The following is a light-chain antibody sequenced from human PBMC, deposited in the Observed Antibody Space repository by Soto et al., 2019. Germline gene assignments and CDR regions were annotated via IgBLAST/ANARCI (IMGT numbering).Light chain of an antibody. Sequence: HSALTQPPSASGSPRQSVTISCTGTSSDVGGYNYVSWYQQHPGKAPKLMIYEVSKRPSGVPDRFSGSKSGNTASLTVSGLQAEDEADYYCSSYAGSKNFVIFGGGTKLTVL. V-gene: IGLV2-8*01. CDR3: SSYAGSKNFVI. CDR1: SSDVGGYNY. J-gene: IGLJ2*01. CDR2: EVS.